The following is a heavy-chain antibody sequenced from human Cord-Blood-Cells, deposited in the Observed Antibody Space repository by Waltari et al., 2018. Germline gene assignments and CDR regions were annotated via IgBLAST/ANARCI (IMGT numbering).Heavy chain of an antibody. Sequence: LQLQESGPGLVKPSATLSATCTVSGGSISSSSYYLGWIRPPPGKGLEWIGSIYYSGSTYYNPSLKSRVTISVDTSKNQFSLKLSSVTAADTAVYYCARTVIKDDAFDIWGQGTMVTVSS. CDR2: IYYSGST. D-gene: IGHD3-22*01. J-gene: IGHJ3*02. CDR3: ARTVIKDDAFDI. CDR1: GGSISSSSYY. V-gene: IGHV4-39*01.